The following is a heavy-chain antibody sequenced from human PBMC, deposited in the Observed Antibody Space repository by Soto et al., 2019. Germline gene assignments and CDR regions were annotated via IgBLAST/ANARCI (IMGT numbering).Heavy chain of an antibody. Sequence: ASVKVSCKASGYTFTGYYMHWVRQAPGQGLEWMGWINPNSGGTNYAQKFQGWVTMTRDTSISTAYMELSRLRSDDTAVYSCARASIVPYYYYGRDVWGQGTTVTDSS. CDR2: INPNSGGT. CDR3: ARASIVPYYYYGRDV. CDR1: GYTFTGYY. V-gene: IGHV1-2*04. D-gene: IGHD1-26*01. J-gene: IGHJ6*02.